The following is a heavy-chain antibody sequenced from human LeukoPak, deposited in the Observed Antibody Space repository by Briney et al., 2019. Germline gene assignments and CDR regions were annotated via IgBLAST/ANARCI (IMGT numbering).Heavy chain of an antibody. CDR1: GGSISSYY. Sequence: SETLSLTCTVSGGSISSYYWSWIRQPPGKGLEWIGYIYYSGSTNYNPSLKSRVTISVDTSKNQFSLKLSSVTAADTAVYYCARDRGLQTYYYYGMDVWGQGTTVTVSS. J-gene: IGHJ6*02. CDR3: ARDRGLQTYYYYGMDV. V-gene: IGHV4-59*01. D-gene: IGHD3-10*01. CDR2: IYYSGST.